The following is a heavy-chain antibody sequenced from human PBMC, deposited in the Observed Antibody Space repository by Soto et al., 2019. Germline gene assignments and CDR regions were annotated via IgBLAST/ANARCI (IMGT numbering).Heavy chain of an antibody. J-gene: IGHJ6*02. Sequence: PSETLSLTCTVSGGSITSGGYSWSWIRQSPGQGLEWIGYIHQSGSAFYNPSLKTRATILVDRSKNQFSLNLTSVTAADAAVYYSARAFYGVDIWGQGTTVTVSS. CDR3: ARAFYGVDI. CDR2: IHQSGSA. CDR1: GGSITSGGYS. V-gene: IGHV4-30-2*06.